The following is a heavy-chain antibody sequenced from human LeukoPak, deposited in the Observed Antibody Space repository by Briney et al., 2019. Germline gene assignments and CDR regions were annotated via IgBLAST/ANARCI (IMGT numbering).Heavy chain of an antibody. CDR1: GFTFSSYG. J-gene: IGHJ6*02. CDR3: AKDLRDGYNYYYYYGMDV. D-gene: IGHD5-24*01. Sequence: RGSLRLSCAASGFTFSSYGMHWVRQAPGKGLEWVAVISYDGSNKYYADSVKGRFTISRDNSKNTLYLQMNSLRAEDTAVYYCAKDLRDGYNYYYYYGMDVWGQGTTVTVSS. CDR2: ISYDGSNK. V-gene: IGHV3-30*18.